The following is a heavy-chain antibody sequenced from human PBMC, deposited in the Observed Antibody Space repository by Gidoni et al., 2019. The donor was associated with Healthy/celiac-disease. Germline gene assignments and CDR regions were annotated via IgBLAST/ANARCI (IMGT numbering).Heavy chain of an antibody. D-gene: IGHD2-2*02. Sequence: VQLVESGGGVVQPGRSLRLSCAASGFTYISYGLPWVLQAPGKGLEWVAVIWYDGSNKYYADSVKGRFTISRDNYKNTLYLQMNSLRAEDTAVYYCARDGIGYCSSTSCYNYYYYGMDVWGQGTTVTVSS. CDR2: IWYDGSNK. CDR1: GFTYISYG. V-gene: IGHV3-33*01. J-gene: IGHJ6*02. CDR3: ARDGIGYCSSTSCYNYYYYGMDV.